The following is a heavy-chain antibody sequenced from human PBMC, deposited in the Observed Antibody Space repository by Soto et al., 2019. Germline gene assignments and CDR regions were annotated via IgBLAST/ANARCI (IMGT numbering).Heavy chain of an antibody. CDR2: ISSSSSYI. V-gene: IGHV3-21*04. CDR1: GFTFSSYS. J-gene: IGHJ4*02. CDR3: VKGHRALDN. Sequence: GGSLRLSCAASGFTFSSYSMNWVRQAPGKGLEWVSSISSSSSYIYYADSVKGRFTISRDDSKNSLSLQMNSLKSEDTAVYYCVKGHRALDNWGQGTLVTVSS.